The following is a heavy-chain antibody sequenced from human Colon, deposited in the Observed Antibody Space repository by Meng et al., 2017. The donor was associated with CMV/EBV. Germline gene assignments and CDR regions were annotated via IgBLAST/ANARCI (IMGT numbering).Heavy chain of an antibody. D-gene: IGHD5/OR15-5a*01. CDR1: GLTFRTYA. V-gene: IGHV3-23*01. Sequence: GGSLRLSCDASGLTFRTYAMGWVRQAPGKGLEWVSGISGRDGATYYADSVKGQFTVSRDKSNDTLYLQMNSLRAEDTAVYYCAKPKVGSTVYYYGLEVWGQGTTVTVSS. CDR2: ISGRDGAT. CDR3: AKPKVGSTVYYYGLEV. J-gene: IGHJ6*02.